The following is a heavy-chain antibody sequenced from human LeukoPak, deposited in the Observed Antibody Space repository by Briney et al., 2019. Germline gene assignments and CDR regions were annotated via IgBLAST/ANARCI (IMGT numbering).Heavy chain of an antibody. Sequence: SVKVSCTVSGGTFSSYAISWVRQAPGQGLEWMGGIIPIFGTANYAQKFQGRVTITTDESTSTAYMELSSLRSEDTAVYYCAREGGRDGYNSWGQGTLVTVSS. CDR2: IIPIFGTA. D-gene: IGHD5-24*01. V-gene: IGHV1-69*05. J-gene: IGHJ4*02. CDR3: AREGGRDGYNS. CDR1: GGTFSSYA.